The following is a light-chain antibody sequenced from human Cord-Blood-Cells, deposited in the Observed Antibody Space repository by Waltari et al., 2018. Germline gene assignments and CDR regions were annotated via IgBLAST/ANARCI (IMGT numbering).Light chain of an antibody. J-gene: IGLJ3*02. CDR1: SGSSNYK. CDR2: VGTGGIVG. V-gene: IGLV9-49*01. Sequence: QPVLTQPPSASASLGASVTLTCTLSSGSSNYKVDWYQQRPGKGPRFVMRVGTGGIVGSKGDGIPDRFSVLGSGLNRYLTIKNIQEEDESDYHCGADHGSGSNFGWVFGGGTKLTVL. CDR3: GADHGSGSNFGWV.